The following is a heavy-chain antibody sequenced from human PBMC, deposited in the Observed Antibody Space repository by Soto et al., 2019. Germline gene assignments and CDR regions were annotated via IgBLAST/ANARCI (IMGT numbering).Heavy chain of an antibody. CDR1: GASITDSY. V-gene: IGHV4-59*12. D-gene: IGHD1-1*01. CDR2: IYDKGPT. J-gene: IGHJ4*02. CDR3: VKTARLFDY. Sequence: SETLSLTCTVSGASITDSYWSWVRQPPGKGLEVIGYIYDKGPTKDINYNPSLKSRVTMSIDTSKNQFSVELRSVTAADTAVYYCVKTARLFDYWGRGTLVTVSS.